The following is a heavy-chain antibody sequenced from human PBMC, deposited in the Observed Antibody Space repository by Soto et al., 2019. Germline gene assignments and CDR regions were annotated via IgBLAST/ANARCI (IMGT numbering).Heavy chain of an antibody. CDR1: GGSFNGYY. D-gene: IGHD3-10*01. CDR2: INHSGST. J-gene: IGHJ4*02. Sequence: LSLTCAVYGGSFNGYYWSWIRQPPGKGLEWIGEINHSGSTNYNPSLKSRVTISVDMSKNQFSLKLTSVTAADTAVYYCARDNRLTVNPANVPYGMDVWGQGTLVTVSS. CDR3: ARDNRLTVNPANVPYGMDV. V-gene: IGHV4-34*01.